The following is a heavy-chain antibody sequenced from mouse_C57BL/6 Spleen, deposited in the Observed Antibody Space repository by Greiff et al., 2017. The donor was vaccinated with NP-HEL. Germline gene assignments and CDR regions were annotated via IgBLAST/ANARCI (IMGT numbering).Heavy chain of an antibody. CDR3: AREGVITTVVVDY. CDR1: GYTFTDYY. CDR2: INPNNGGT. Sequence: EVQLQQSGPELVKPGASVKISCKASGYTFTDYYMNWVKQSHGKSLEWIGDINPNNGGTSYNQKFKGKATLTVDKSSSTAYMELRSLTSEDSAVYYCAREGVITTVVVDYWGQGTTLTVSS. V-gene: IGHV1-26*01. J-gene: IGHJ2*01. D-gene: IGHD1-1*01.